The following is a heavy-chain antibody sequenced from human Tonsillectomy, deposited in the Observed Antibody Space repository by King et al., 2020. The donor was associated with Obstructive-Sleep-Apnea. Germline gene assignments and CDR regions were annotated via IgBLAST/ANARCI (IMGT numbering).Heavy chain of an antibody. CDR3: ARVRVVGATIYWYFDL. Sequence: QLVQSGAEVEKPGASVKVSCKASGYTFTSYDINWVRQATGQGLEWMGGMNPNSGNTGYAQKFQGRVTMTRNTSISTAYMELSSLRSEDTAVYYCARVRVVGATIYWYFDLWGRGTLVTVSS. CDR2: MNPNSGNT. J-gene: IGHJ2*01. V-gene: IGHV1-8*01. D-gene: IGHD1-26*01. CDR1: GYTFTSYD.